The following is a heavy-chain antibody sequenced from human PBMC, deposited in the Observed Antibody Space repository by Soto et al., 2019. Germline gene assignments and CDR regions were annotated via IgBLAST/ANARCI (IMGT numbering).Heavy chain of an antibody. CDR2: IWHDGGNK. V-gene: IGHV3-33*01. Sequence: QVQLVEYGGGVVQPGRSLRLSCVASGFSFSSSGMHWVRQAPGKGLQWVAVIWHDGGNKYNADSVKGRFSISRDNSKNTIYLQMNSLRVEDTAVYYCARGNWKYGYFDYWGQGTLVTVSS. D-gene: IGHD1-7*01. J-gene: IGHJ4*02. CDR1: GFSFSSSG. CDR3: ARGNWKYGYFDY.